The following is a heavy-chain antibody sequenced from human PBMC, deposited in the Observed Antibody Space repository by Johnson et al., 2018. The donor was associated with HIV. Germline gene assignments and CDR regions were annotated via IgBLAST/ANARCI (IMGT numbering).Heavy chain of an antibody. CDR1: GFTFSSYW. CDR3: ARVWVVEVARGAFDI. V-gene: IGHV3-7*01. CDR2: VKQDGSEK. J-gene: IGHJ3*02. D-gene: IGHD2-15*01. Sequence: VQLVESGGGLAQPGGSLRLSCAASGFTFSSYWMAWVRQAPGKGLEWVANVKQDGSEKNYVDSVKGRFTISRDNAKNSRYLQMNSMRGEDTAVYYCARVWVVEVARGAFDIWGQGTMVTVSS.